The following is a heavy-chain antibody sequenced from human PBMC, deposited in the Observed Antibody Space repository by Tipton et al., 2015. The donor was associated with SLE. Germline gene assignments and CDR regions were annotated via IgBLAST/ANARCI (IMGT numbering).Heavy chain of an antibody. CDR1: GGSISNSDYY. J-gene: IGHJ1*01. D-gene: IGHD4-17*01. CDR2: MYYSGNT. CDR3: ARDYKVTKPAKENFPY. Sequence: TLSLTCTVSGGSISNSDYYGAWIRQPPGKGLEWIGSMYYSGNTHFDPSLKSRVTISVDTSKNQFSLKLSYVTAADTAVYYCARDYKVTKPAKENFPYWGQDTLVTVSS. V-gene: IGHV4-39*07.